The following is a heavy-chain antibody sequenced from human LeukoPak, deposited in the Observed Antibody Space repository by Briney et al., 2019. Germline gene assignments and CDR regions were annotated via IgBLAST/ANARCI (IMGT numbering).Heavy chain of an antibody. V-gene: IGHV3-30-3*01. CDR2: ISYDGSNK. D-gene: IGHD4-17*01. J-gene: IGHJ4*02. CDR3: ARDLSTCGDYDPYYFDY. Sequence: GGSLRLSCAASGFTFSSYAMHWVRQAPGKGLEWVAVISYDGSNKYYADSVKGRFTISRDNSKNTLYLQMNSLRAEGTAVYYCARDLSTCGDYDPYYFDYWGQGTLVTVSS. CDR1: GFTFSSYA.